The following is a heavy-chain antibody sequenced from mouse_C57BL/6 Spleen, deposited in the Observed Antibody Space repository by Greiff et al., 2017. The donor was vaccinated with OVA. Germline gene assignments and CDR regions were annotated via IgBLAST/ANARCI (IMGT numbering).Heavy chain of an antibody. J-gene: IGHJ4*01. Sequence: VQLQESGAELVKPGASVKMSCKASGYTFTSYWITWVKQRPGQGLEWIGDIYPGSGSTNYNEKFKSKATLTVDTSSSTAYMQLSSLTSEDAAVYYCARGYDYDEGAMDYWGQGTSVTVSS. CDR1: GYTFTSYW. CDR2: IYPGSGST. CDR3: ARGYDYDEGAMDY. V-gene: IGHV1-55*01. D-gene: IGHD2-4*01.